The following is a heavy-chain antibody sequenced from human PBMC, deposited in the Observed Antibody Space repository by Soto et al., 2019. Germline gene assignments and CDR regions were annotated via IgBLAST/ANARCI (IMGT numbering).Heavy chain of an antibody. D-gene: IGHD5-12*01. J-gene: IGHJ4*02. V-gene: IGHV3-23*01. CDR2: INPSGSST. CDR1: RFTFRSYA. CDR3: VKEWTPRRAFDY. Sequence: PEGSLRLSCVASRFTFRSYAMSWVRQAPGKGLEWVSGINPSGSSTFYADSVRGRFTISRDNAKNTLYLQMNSLRVEDTAKYYCVKEWTPRRAFDYWGQGTPVTVSS.